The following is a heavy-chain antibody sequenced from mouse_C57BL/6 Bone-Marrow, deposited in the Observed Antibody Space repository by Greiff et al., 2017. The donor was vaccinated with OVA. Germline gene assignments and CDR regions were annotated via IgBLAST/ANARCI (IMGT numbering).Heavy chain of an antibody. Sequence: EVLLVESGGGLVQPKGSLKLSCAASGFTFTTYAMHWVRQAPGKGLEWVARISSKSSNYATYYADSVKDRFTISRDDSQRMLYLQMNNLKTEDTAMYYCVGVNYYGSSPDYYAMDYWGQGTSVTVSS. V-gene: IGHV10-3*01. D-gene: IGHD1-1*01. CDR2: ISSKSSNYAT. J-gene: IGHJ4*01. CDR3: VGVNYYGSSPDYYAMDY. CDR1: GFTFTTYA.